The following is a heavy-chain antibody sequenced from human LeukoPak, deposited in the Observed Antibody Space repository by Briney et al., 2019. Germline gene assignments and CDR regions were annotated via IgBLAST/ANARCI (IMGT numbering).Heavy chain of an antibody. D-gene: IGHD3-16*02. CDR1: GGSISSYY. CDR2: IYYSGST. J-gene: IGHJ4*02. V-gene: IGHV4-59*12. CDR3: ARGYYDYVWGSYRLGYFDY. Sequence: SETLSLTCTVSGGSISSYYWSWIRQPPGKGLEWIGYIYYSGSTNYNPSLKSRVTKSVDTSKNQFSLKLSSVTAADTAVYYCARGYYDYVWGSYRLGYFDYWGQGTLVTVSS.